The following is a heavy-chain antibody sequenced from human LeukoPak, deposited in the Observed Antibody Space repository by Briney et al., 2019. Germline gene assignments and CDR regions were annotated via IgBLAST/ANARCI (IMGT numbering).Heavy chain of an antibody. J-gene: IGHJ4*02. CDR1: GFTFSSYA. V-gene: IGHV3-23*01. Sequence: GGSLRLSCAAFGFTFSSYAMSWVRQAPGKGLEWVSAISGSGGSTYYADSVKGRFTISRDNSKNTLYLQMNSLRAEDTAVYYCAKFRGYYDSSGVRTDYWGQGTLVTVSS. D-gene: IGHD3-22*01. CDR3: AKFRGYYDSSGVRTDY. CDR2: ISGSGGST.